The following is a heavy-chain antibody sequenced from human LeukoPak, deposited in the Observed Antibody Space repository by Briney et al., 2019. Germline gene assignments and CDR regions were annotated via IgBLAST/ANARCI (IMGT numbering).Heavy chain of an antibody. V-gene: IGHV3-74*01. CDR2: VNTDGSST. D-gene: IGHD5-18*01. Sequence: GGSLRLSCAASGFTFSSSWMHWVRQDPGKGLVWVSRVNTDGSSTNYADSVKGRFTISRDNAKNTLYLQMNSLRGEDTAVYHCARDGRRGYSYGFLFDYWGQGTLVTVSS. CDR1: GFTFSSSW. CDR3: ARDGRRGYSYGFLFDY. J-gene: IGHJ4*02.